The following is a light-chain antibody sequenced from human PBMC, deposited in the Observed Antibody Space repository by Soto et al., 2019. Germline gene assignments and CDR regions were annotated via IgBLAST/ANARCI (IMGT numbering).Light chain of an antibody. V-gene: IGKV3-15*01. CDR3: QQYNNWPPWT. CDR1: QSVSSN. Sequence: EIVMTQSPATLSVSPGERATLSCRASQSVSSNLAWYQQRPGQAPRLLMYGASTWATGIPARFSGSGSGTEFTLTISSLQSEDFAIYYCQQYNNWPPWTFGQGTKVEIK. J-gene: IGKJ1*01. CDR2: GAS.